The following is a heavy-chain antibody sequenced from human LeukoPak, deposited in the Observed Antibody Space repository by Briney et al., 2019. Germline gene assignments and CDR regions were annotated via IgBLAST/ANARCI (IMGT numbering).Heavy chain of an antibody. CDR3: AKDVRGGDRAIEPIDY. CDR1: EFTFSSYW. CDR2: IKPDGSEK. D-gene: IGHD5-18*01. V-gene: IGHV3-7*01. Sequence: GGSLRLSCAASEFTFSSYWMNWVRQAPGKGLEWVANIKPDGSEKYYVDSVKGRFTISRDNAKNSLYLQMNSLRAEDTAVYYCAKDVRGGDRAIEPIDYWSQGTLVTVSS. J-gene: IGHJ4*02.